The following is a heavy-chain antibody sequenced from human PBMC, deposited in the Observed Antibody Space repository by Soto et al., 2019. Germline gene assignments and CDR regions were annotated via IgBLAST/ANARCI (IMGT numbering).Heavy chain of an antibody. D-gene: IGHD6-19*01. CDR1: GDTSTIYG. CDR2: ISTYNGNT. V-gene: IGHV1-18*01. Sequence: QVQLVQSGAEVKKPGASVKVSCKASGDTSTIYGFSWVRQAPGQGLEWMGWISTYNGNTNYARNLQGRVTMTTDTSTNTAYMELRSLRSDDTAVYYCARGYSSGYYDYWGQGTLVTVSS. CDR3: ARGYSSGYYDY. J-gene: IGHJ4*02.